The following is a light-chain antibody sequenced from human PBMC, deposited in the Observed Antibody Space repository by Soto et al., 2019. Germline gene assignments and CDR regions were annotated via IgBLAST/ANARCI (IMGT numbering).Light chain of an antibody. V-gene: IGKV3-15*01. CDR3: QQLNSYPLT. J-gene: IGKJ4*01. CDR1: QSVSSN. CDR2: GAS. Sequence: EIVMTQSPATLSVSPGERATLSCRASQSVSSNLAWYQQKPGQAPRLLIYGASTRATGIPARFSGSGSGTDFTLTISSLQPEDFATYYCQQLNSYPLTFGGGTKVDIK.